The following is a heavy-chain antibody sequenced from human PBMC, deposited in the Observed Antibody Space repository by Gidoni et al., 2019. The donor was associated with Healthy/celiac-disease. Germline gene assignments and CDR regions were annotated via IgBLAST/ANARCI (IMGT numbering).Heavy chain of an antibody. Sequence: QVQLQESGPGLVKPSQPLSLTCTVSRGSISSGGYYWSWIRQHPGKGLEWIGYIYYSGSTYYNPSLKSRVTISVDTSKNQFSLKLSSVTAADTAVYYCARAKWQQLTYYMDVWGKGTTVTVSS. V-gene: IGHV4-31*03. CDR1: RGSISSGGYY. D-gene: IGHD6-13*01. CDR2: IYYSGST. CDR3: ARAKWQQLTYYMDV. J-gene: IGHJ6*03.